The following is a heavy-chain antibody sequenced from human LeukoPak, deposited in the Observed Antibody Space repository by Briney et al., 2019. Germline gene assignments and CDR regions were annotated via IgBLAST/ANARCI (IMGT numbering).Heavy chain of an antibody. Sequence: GGSLRLSCAASRFTFGGYWMSWVRQAPGKGLEWVAIFWSDGNNKYYADSVEGRFTISRDTSKNTLFLQMNSLRAEDTAVYYCARVNIVVVPASNFDLWGRGTLVTVSS. D-gene: IGHD2-2*01. CDR1: RFTFGGYW. V-gene: IGHV3-33*08. CDR3: ARVNIVVVPASNFDL. J-gene: IGHJ2*01. CDR2: FWSDGNNK.